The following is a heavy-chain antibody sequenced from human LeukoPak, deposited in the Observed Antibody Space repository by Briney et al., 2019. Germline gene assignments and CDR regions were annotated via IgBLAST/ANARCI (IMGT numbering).Heavy chain of an antibody. CDR3: ARLHSSSIAAPMDV. V-gene: IGHV3-11*01. CDR1: GFTFSDYY. CDR2: ISSSGSTI. D-gene: IGHD6-6*01. Sequence: PGGSLRLSCAASGFTFSDYYMSWIRQAPGKGLEWVSYISSSGSTIYYADSVKGRFTISRDNAKNSLYLQMSSLRAEDTAVYYCARLHSSSIAAPMDVWGKGTTVTVSS. J-gene: IGHJ6*03.